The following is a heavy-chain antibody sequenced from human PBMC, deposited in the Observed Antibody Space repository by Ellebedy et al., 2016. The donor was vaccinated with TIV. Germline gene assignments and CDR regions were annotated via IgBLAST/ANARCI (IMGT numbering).Heavy chain of an antibody. D-gene: IGHD1-7*01. CDR2: IYPDGST. J-gene: IGHJ4*02. V-gene: IGHV4-38-2*02. CDR1: GYSIISGYY. CDR3: ARRNWNFALRTDYFDS. Sequence: MPSETLSLTCSVTGYSIISGYYWGWIRQSPGKGLEWIGSIYPDGSTYYSPSLRSRVTISVDTSKTEFSLKLSSVTAADTAVYSCARRNWNFALRTDYFDSWGRGTLVTVSS.